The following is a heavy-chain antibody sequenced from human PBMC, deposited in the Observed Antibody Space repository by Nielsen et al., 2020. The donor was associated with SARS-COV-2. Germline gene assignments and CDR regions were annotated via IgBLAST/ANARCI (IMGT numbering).Heavy chain of an antibody. J-gene: IGHJ4*02. D-gene: IGHD3-10*01. CDR2: ISWNSGSI. V-gene: IGHV3-9*01. Sequence: GGSLRLSCAASGFTFDDYAMHWVRQAPGKGLEWVSGISWNSGSIGYADSVKGRFTISRDNAKNSLYLQMNSLRAEDTALYYCAKFLWFGELSDIYFDYWGQGTLVTVSS. CDR3: AKFLWFGELSDIYFDY. CDR1: GFTFDDYA.